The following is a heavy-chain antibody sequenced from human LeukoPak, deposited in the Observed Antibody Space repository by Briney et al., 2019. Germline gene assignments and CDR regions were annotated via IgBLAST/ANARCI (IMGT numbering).Heavy chain of an antibody. J-gene: IGHJ4*02. CDR2: ISGSGGST. CDR3: ATVYYYASGSSFPFGF. D-gene: IGHD3-10*01. CDR1: GFTFSSYA. V-gene: IGHV3-23*01. Sequence: GGSLRLSCAASGFTFSSYAMSWVRQAPGKGLEWVSAISGSGGSTYYADSVKGRFTISRDNSKNTLYLQMNSLRAEDTAVCYCATVYYYASGSSFPFGFWGQGSLVTVSS.